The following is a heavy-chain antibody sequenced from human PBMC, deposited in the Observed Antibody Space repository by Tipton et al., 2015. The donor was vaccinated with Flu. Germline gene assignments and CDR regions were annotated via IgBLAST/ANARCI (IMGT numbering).Heavy chain of an antibody. CDR3: ARDRDWSSTSCPFDY. Sequence: TLSLTCTVSGGSISSYYWSWIRQPPGKGLEWIGTTYHSGSTYYNPSLESRVTMSVDTSKNQFSLRLTSVTAADTAVYFCARDRDWSSTSCPFDYWGQGTLVTVSS. V-gene: IGHV4-59*04. CDR1: GGSISSYY. J-gene: IGHJ4*02. D-gene: IGHD2-2*01. CDR2: TYHSGST.